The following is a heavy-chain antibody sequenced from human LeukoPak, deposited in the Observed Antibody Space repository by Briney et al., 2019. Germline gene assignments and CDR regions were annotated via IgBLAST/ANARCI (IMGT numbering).Heavy chain of an antibody. V-gene: IGHV3-23*01. Sequence: GGSLRLSCAASGFTFSSYAMSWVRQAPGKGLEWVSAISGSGGSTYYADSVKGRFTISRDNSKNTLYLQMNSLRAEDTAVYYCAKVVKYYYDSSGGVNWFDPWGQGTLVTVSS. CDR1: GFTFSSYA. D-gene: IGHD3-22*01. J-gene: IGHJ5*02. CDR2: ISGSGGST. CDR3: AKVVKYYYDSSGGVNWFDP.